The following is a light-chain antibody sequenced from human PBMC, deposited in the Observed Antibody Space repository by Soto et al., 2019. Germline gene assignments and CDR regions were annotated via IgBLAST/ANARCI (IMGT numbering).Light chain of an antibody. CDR2: AAD. J-gene: IGKJ2*01. Sequence: AIRMTQSPSSFSASTGDRVTITCRASQGISSYLAWYQQKPGKAPKLLIYAADTLQRGAPSRFSASGSGTDFTLTISRLQSEDFATYYCQQYLSYPYTFGQGTKLEI. V-gene: IGKV1-8*01. CDR3: QQYLSYPYT. CDR1: QGISSY.